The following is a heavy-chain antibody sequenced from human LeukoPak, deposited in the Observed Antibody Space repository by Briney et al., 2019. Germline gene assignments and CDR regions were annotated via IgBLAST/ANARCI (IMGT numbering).Heavy chain of an antibody. CDR2: INPSGGTT. J-gene: IGHJ4*02. CDR3: ARGEDDYGSMNNVGLMDY. V-gene: IGHV1-46*01. Sequence: ASVKVSCKASGYRFTNYFMHWVRQAPGQGLEWMGIINPSGGTTRNAQKFQGRITMTRDMSTTTVYMQLSSLRSEDTALYFCARGEDDYGSMNNVGLMDYWGQGTLVIVSS. D-gene: IGHD3-10*01. CDR1: GYRFTNYF.